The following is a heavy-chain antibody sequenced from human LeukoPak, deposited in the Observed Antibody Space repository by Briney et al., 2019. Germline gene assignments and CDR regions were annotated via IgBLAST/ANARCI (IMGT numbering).Heavy chain of an antibody. D-gene: IGHD1-1*01. CDR2: ISGSGTST. Sequence: GGSLSLSCAASGFTFSSYAMSWVRQAQGKGLEWVSTISGSGTSTYYADSVKGRFTTSRDNSKNTLYLQMNSLRAEDTAVYYCAKDHGTPFDYWGQGTLVTVSS. CDR3: AKDHGTPFDY. J-gene: IGHJ4*02. CDR1: GFTFSSYA. V-gene: IGHV3-23*01.